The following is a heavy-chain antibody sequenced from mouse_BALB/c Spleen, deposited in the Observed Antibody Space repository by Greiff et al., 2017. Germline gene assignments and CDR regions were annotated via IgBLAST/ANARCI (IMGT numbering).Heavy chain of an antibody. J-gene: IGHJ3*01. CDR2: ISSGSSTI. V-gene: IGHV5-17*02. Sequence: EVQLVESGGGLVQPGGSRKLSCAASGFTFSSFGMHWVRQAPEKGLEWVAYISSGSSTIYYADTVKGRFTISRDNPKNTLFLQMTSLRSEDTAMYYCAREGWFACWGQGTLVTVSA. CDR1: GFTFSSFG. CDR3: AREGWFAC.